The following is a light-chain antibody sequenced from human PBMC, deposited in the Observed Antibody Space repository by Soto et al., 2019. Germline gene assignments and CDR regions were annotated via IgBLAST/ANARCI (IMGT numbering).Light chain of an antibody. J-gene: IGLJ3*02. CDR3: CSYAGRYSWV. Sequence: QSALTQPRSVSGSPGQSVTISCTGTSSDVANYDFVSWYQQHPGKARKFMIYDVNKRPSGVPDRFSGSKSGNTASLIISGLQADDEADYYCCSYAGRYSWVFGGGTKLTVL. V-gene: IGLV2-11*01. CDR2: DVN. CDR1: SSDVANYDF.